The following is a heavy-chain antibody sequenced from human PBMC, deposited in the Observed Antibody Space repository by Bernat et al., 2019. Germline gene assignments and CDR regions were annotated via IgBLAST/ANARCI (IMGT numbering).Heavy chain of an antibody. D-gene: IGHD4-17*01. CDR1: GFTFSNAW. Sequence: EVQLVESGGGLVKPGGSLRLSCAASGFTFSNAWMNWVRQAPGKGLEWVGRIKSKTDGGTKDDAAPVKGRFNISRDDSKNTLYLQMKRLKTDDTAVYYCTTDLILSRGDYGFRDYWGQGTLVTVSS. J-gene: IGHJ4*02. CDR2: IKSKTDGGTK. V-gene: IGHV3-15*07. CDR3: TTDLILSRGDYGFRDY.